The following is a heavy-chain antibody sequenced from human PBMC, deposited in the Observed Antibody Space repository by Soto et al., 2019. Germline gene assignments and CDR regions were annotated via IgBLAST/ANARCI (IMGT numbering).Heavy chain of an antibody. CDR2: ISGYNGDT. J-gene: IGHJ4*02. CDR3: ARSLGSGTGFDY. CDR1: GYTFTNYG. V-gene: IGHV1-18*01. D-gene: IGHD3-10*01. Sequence: VQLVQSGAEVKKPGASVKVSCKASGYTFTNYGISWVRQAPGQGLEWTGWISGYNGDTKNAQKLQGRVTVTTDTSTSTSYMELRSLRSDDTAIYYCARSLGSGTGFDYWGQGTLVTVSS.